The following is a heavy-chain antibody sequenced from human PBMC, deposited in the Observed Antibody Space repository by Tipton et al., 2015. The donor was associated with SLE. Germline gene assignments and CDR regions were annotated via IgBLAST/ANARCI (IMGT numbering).Heavy chain of an antibody. Sequence: TLSLTCTVSGGSISSYYWGWIRQPPGKGLEWIGSIHYSGSTYDNPSFKSRVTISVDTSKNQFSLKLSSVTAADMAVYYCARDLRSTSDFFDYWGQGTLVTVSS. V-gene: IGHV4-39*07. D-gene: IGHD2-2*01. J-gene: IGHJ4*02. CDR1: GGSISSYY. CDR2: IHYSGST. CDR3: ARDLRSTSDFFDY.